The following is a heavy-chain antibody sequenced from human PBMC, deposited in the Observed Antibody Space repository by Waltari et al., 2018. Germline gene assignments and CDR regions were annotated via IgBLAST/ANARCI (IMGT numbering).Heavy chain of an antibody. CDR1: GYSISSGYY. Sequence: QVQLQESGPGLVKPSETLSLTCTVSGYSISSGYYWGWIRQPPGKGLEWIGSIYHSGSTYYNPSLKRRVTISVDTSKNQFSLKLSSVTAADTAVYYCARDSTVKLGLYYFDYWGQGTLVTVSS. CDR3: ARDSTVKLGLYYFDY. D-gene: IGHD3-16*01. V-gene: IGHV4-38-2*02. J-gene: IGHJ4*02. CDR2: IYHSGST.